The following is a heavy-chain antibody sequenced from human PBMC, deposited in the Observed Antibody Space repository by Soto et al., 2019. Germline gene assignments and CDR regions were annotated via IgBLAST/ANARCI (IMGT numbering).Heavy chain of an antibody. CDR1: GGTFSSYA. J-gene: IGHJ1*01. CDR3: ASGYYYDSSGQSAEYFQH. D-gene: IGHD3-22*01. V-gene: IGHV1-69*12. Sequence: QVQLVQSGTEVKKPGSSVKVSCKASGGTFSSYAISWVRQAPGQGLEWMGGIIPIFGTANYAQKFQGSVTITADESTSTAYMDLSSLRSEDTAVYYCASGYYYDSSGQSAEYFQHWGQGTLVTVSS. CDR2: IIPIFGTA.